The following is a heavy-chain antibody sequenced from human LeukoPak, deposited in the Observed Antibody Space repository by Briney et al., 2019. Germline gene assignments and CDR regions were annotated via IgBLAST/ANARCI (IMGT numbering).Heavy chain of an antibody. D-gene: IGHD3-22*01. Sequence: GGSLRLSCAASGFTFSSYSMNWVRQAPGKGLEWVSSISSSSYIYYADSVKGRFTISRDNPKNSLYLQMNSLRAEDTAVYYCASSESSDYYDSSGYYWGQGTLVTVSS. V-gene: IGHV3-21*01. CDR1: GFTFSSYS. CDR2: ISSSSYI. J-gene: IGHJ4*02. CDR3: ASSESSDYYDSSGYY.